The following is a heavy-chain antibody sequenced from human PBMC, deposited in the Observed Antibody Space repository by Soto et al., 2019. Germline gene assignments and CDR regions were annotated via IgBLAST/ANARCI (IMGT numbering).Heavy chain of an antibody. CDR2: INPNSGGT. V-gene: IGHV1-2*04. D-gene: IGHD4-17*01. Sequence: ASVKVSCKASGYTFTGYYMHWVRQAPGQGLEWMGWINPNSGGTNYAQKFQGWVTMTRDTSISTAYMELSRLRSDDTAVYYCARGLADYGDYVAAFDIWGQGTMVTVSS. J-gene: IGHJ3*02. CDR1: GYTFTGYY. CDR3: ARGLADYGDYVAAFDI.